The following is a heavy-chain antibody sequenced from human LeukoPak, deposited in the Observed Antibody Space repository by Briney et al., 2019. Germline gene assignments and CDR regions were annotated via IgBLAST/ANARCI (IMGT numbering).Heavy chain of an antibody. V-gene: IGHV3-48*03. CDR2: ISSSGSTI. Sequence: GGSLRLSCAASGFTFSSYEMNWVRQAPGKGLEWVSYISSSGSTIYYADSVKGRFTISRDNAKNSLYLQTNSLRAEDTAVYYCARVNWKYHYFDYWGQGTLVTVSS. J-gene: IGHJ4*02. D-gene: IGHD1-1*01. CDR1: GFTFSSYE. CDR3: ARVNWKYHYFDY.